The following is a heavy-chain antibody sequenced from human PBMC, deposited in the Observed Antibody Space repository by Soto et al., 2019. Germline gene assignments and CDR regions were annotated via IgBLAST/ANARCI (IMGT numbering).Heavy chain of an antibody. D-gene: IGHD2-15*01. J-gene: IGHJ4*02. CDR1: GYTFTSYG. CDR3: ARVLYCSGGSCYAAPFDY. CDR2: ISAYNGNT. Sequence: QVQLVQSGAEVKKPGASVKVSCKDSGYTFTSYGISWVRQAPGQGLEWMGWISAYNGNTTYAQKLQGRVTMTADTSTSTAYMELRSLRSDDTAVYYCARVLYCSGGSCYAAPFDYWGQGTLVTVSS. V-gene: IGHV1-18*01.